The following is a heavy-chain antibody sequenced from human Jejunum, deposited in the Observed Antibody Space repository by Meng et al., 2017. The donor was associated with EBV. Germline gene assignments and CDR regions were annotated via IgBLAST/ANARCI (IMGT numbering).Heavy chain of an antibody. CDR3: ARASSERLLDY. J-gene: IGHJ4*02. Sequence: QVQVQESGPRLVKPSGTLSPTCAVSTDFISSYEWWSWVRQPPGKGLEWLGEINQVGSTYYNPSLKSRVTISIDTSKRQFSLRLNSMTAADTAVYYCARASSERLLDYWGQGTLVTVSS. CDR2: INQVGST. CDR1: TDFISSYEW. D-gene: IGHD1-14*01. V-gene: IGHV4-4*02.